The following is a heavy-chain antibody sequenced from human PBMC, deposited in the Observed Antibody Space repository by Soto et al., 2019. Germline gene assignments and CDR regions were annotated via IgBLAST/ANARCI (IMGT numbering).Heavy chain of an antibody. CDR1: GFNFIRKY. CDR3: ARGLYDSGSFYFDF. D-gene: IGHD3-10*01. J-gene: IGHJ4*02. CDR2: LYSGGTT. V-gene: IGHV3-53*01. Sequence: EVQLVESGGGLIQPGGSLRLSCAASGFNFIRKYMIWVRQAPGKGLEWVSILYSGGTTYYADSVKGRFTISRDTSENTPYLQMNSLRAEHTAVYYCARGLYDSGSFYFDFWGQGTLVTVSS.